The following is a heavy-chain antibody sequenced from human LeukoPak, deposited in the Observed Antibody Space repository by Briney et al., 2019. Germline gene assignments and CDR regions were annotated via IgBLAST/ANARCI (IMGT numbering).Heavy chain of an antibody. J-gene: IGHJ6*02. D-gene: IGHD4-11*01. V-gene: IGHV3-7*01. CDR2: IKQDGSEK. CDR3: ARDDYSNFLYYHGMDV. CDR1: GFTFSSYW. Sequence: GGSLRLSCAASGFTFSSYWMSWVRQAPVKGLEWVANIKQDGSEKYYVDSVKGRFTISRDNAKNSLYLQMNSLRAEDTAVYYCARDDYSNFLYYHGMDVWGQGTTVTVSS.